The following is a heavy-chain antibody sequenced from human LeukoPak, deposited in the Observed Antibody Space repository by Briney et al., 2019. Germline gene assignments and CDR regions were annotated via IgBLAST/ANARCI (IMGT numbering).Heavy chain of an antibody. D-gene: IGHD3-22*01. CDR3: ARDTYYYDSSGYFSVNYFDY. Sequence: SETLSLTCTVSGGSISSYYWSWIRQPAGKGLEWIGRIYTSGSTNYNPALKSRVTMSLDTSKNQFSLKLSSVTAADTAVYYCARDTYYYDSSGYFSVNYFDYWGQGTLVTVYS. V-gene: IGHV4-4*07. J-gene: IGHJ4*02. CDR1: GGSISSYY. CDR2: IYTSGST.